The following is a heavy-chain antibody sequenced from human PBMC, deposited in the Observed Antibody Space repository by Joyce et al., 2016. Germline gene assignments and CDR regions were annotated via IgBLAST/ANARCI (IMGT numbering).Heavy chain of an antibody. CDR1: GGTFSSDA. J-gene: IGHJ4*02. CDR2: IIPLYGTA. V-gene: IGHV1-69*01. D-gene: IGHD6-19*01. CDR3: AREGRSGPYYLDY. Sequence: QVQMVQSGAEVKKPGASVKVSCRASGGTFSSDAISWVRQAPGQGLEWMGGIIPLYGTANYAQKFQGRVTITADESTNTAYMELSSLRSEDTAVFYCAREGRSGPYYLDYWGQRTLVTVSS.